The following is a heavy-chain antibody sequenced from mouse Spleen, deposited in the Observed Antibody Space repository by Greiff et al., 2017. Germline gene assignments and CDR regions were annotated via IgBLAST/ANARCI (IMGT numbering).Heavy chain of an antibody. D-gene: IGHD1-1*01. V-gene: IGHV1-81*01. CDR3: TRREIYYYDGSYHYYAMDY. J-gene: IGHJ4*01. CDR1: GYTFTSYG. CDR2: IYPRSGNT. Sequence: QVQLQQSGAELARPGASVKLSCKASGYTFTSYGISWVKQRTGQGLEWIGEIYPRSGNTYYNEKFKGQAILTADQSSSTAYMELRSLTSEDSAVYYCTRREIYYYDGSYHYYAMDYWGQGTSVTVSS.